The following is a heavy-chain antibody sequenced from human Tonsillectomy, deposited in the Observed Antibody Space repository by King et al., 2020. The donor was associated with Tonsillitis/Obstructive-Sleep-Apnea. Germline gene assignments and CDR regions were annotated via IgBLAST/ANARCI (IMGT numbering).Heavy chain of an antibody. Sequence: VQLVQSGAEVKKPGFSVKVSCKASGGTFSSYGISWVRQAPGQGPEWMGRIIPILDMATDAQKFQGRVTITADKSTNTAYMELSSLRYEDTAVFYCARVECSSSSCYPYFDYWGQGTLVTVSS. J-gene: IGHJ4*02. D-gene: IGHD2-2*01. V-gene: IGHV1-69*09. CDR2: IIPILDMA. CDR3: ARVECSSSSCYPYFDY. CDR1: GGTFSSYG.